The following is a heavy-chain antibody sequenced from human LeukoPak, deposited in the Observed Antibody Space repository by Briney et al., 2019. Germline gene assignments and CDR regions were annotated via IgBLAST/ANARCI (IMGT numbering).Heavy chain of an antibody. D-gene: IGHD1-26*01. CDR2: IKQDGSEK. CDR1: GFTFSSYW. Sequence: PGGSLRLSCAASGFTFSSYWMSWVRQAPGKGLEWVANIKQDGSEKYYVDSVKGRFTISRDNAKNSLYLQMNSLRAEDTAVYYCARDRRSTHYYYYYMDVRGKGTTVTVSS. J-gene: IGHJ6*03. V-gene: IGHV3-7*01. CDR3: ARDRRSTHYYYYYMDV.